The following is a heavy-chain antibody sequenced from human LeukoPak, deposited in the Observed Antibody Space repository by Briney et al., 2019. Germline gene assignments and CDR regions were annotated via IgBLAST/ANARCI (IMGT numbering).Heavy chain of an antibody. CDR3: AILNHPDGRVY. Sequence: GESLEISFQGFGYPFTTSWIGWVRPLPGKGLGWMAIIYAGNYDTKYSPSFQGQVSISTDRSISTAYLQWSSLQASDTAIYYCAILNHPDGRVYWGQGTPVTVSS. J-gene: IGHJ4*02. CDR2: IYAGNYDT. D-gene: IGHD5-24*01. V-gene: IGHV5-51*01. CDR1: GYPFTTSW.